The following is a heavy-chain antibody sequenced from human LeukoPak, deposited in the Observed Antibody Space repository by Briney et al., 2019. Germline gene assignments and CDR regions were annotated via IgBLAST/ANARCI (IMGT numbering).Heavy chain of an antibody. CDR2: IYGADAA. D-gene: IGHD6-13*01. V-gene: IGHV3-66*02. CDR1: GFNISSNY. J-gene: IGHJ4*02. CDR3: VTSTAQQFIPYDY. Sequence: GGSLSLSCAASGFNISSNYMTWIRQAPGKGLEWVSLIYGADAAYYSESVRGRFMISRDNLKNTLFLQMNSLRVEDTALYYCVTSTAQQFIPYDYWGQGTHVTVSS.